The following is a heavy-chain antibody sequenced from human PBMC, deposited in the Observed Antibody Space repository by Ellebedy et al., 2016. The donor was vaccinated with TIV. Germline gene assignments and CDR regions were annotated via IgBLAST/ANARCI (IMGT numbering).Heavy chain of an antibody. V-gene: IGHV3-21*01. CDR1: GFIFSDYP. CDR3: VREDDTETVTPDY. Sequence: GESLKISCAASGFIFSDYPMNWVRQAPGKGLEWVSAISSSSRSIYYADSVKGRFVIYRDNGKNSLFLQMNSPRDEDTAVYYCVREDDTETVTPDYWGQGTQVTVSS. CDR2: ISSSSRSI. J-gene: IGHJ4*02. D-gene: IGHD4-11*01.